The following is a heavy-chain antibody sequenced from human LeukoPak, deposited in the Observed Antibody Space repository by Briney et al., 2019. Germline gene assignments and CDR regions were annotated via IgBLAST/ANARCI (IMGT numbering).Heavy chain of an antibody. CDR1: GYTFTSYD. J-gene: IGHJ6*03. V-gene: IGHV1-8*01. Sequence: ASVKVSXKASGYTFTSYDINWVRQATGQGLEWMGWMNPNSGNTGYAQKFQGRVTMTRNTSISTAYMELSSLRSEDTAVYYCARGPYSSSWYSLRYYYYYMDVWGKGTTDTVSS. D-gene: IGHD6-13*01. CDR3: ARGPYSSSWYSLRYYYYYMDV. CDR2: MNPNSGNT.